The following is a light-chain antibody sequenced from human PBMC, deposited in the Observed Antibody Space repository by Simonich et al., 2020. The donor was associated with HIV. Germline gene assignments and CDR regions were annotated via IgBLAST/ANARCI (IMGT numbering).Light chain of an antibody. Sequence: QAVLTQPASLFASPGASASLTCTLRSGINVGTYRIYWYQQKPGSPPQYLLRYKSDSDKRQGSGVPSRFSGSKDASANAGILLISGLQSEDEADYYCMIWHSSAWVFGGGTKLTVL. CDR3: MIWHSSAWV. V-gene: IGLV5-45*01. CDR1: SGINVGTYR. J-gene: IGLJ3*02. CDR2: YKSDSDK.